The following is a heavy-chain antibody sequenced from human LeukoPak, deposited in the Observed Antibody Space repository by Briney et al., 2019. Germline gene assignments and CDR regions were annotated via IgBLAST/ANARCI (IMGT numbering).Heavy chain of an antibody. Sequence: GASVKVSCKASGYTFTAYYMHWVRQAPGQGLEWMGCINPDSGGTNYAQKFQGRVTMTRDTSINTAYMDLSRLRSDDTAVYYCASSRTSYSSSSSLDYWGQGTLVTVSS. V-gene: IGHV1-2*02. D-gene: IGHD6-6*01. CDR1: GYTFTAYY. CDR2: INPDSGGT. J-gene: IGHJ4*02. CDR3: ASSRTSYSSSSSLDY.